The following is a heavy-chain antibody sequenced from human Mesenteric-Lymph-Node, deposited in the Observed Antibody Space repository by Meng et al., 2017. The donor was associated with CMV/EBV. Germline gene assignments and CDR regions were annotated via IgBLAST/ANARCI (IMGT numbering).Heavy chain of an antibody. J-gene: IGHJ4*02. V-gene: IGHV4-59*01. CDR3: ARGILTGYHY. CDR1: GGSISSYY. CDR2: IYYSESP. D-gene: IGHD3-9*01. Sequence: LSLTCTVSGGSISSYYWSWIRQPPGKGLEWIGYIYYSESPNYNPSLKSRVTISVDTSKNQFSLKLSSVTAADTAVYYCARGILTGYHYWGQGTLVTVSS.